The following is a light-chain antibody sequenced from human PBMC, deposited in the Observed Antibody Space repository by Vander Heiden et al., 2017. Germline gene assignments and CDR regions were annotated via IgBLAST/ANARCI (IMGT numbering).Light chain of an antibody. CDR1: SSDVGGYNY. CDR3: SSYTSSSTLV. V-gene: IGLV2-14*01. CDR2: EFS. Sequence: SALTQPASVSGSPGQSITISCTGTSSDVGGYNYVSWYQQHPGKAPKLMIYEFSNRPSGVSNRFSGSKSGNTASLTISGLQAEDEADYYCSSYTSSSTLVFGTGTKVTVL. J-gene: IGLJ1*01.